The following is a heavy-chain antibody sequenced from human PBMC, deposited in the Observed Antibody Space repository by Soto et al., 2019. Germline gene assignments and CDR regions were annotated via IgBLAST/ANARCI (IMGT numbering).Heavy chain of an antibody. J-gene: IGHJ3*02. Sequence: PVGSLRLSCAASGFAFTGHPMSWVRQAPEKGLEWVAGISDGGDLTYNADSVKGRFAISRDNSRNTLYLQMNSLRAEDTAVYYCARRVIGSPRAFDIWGQGTMVTVSS. V-gene: IGHV3-23*01. D-gene: IGHD6-19*01. CDR2: ISDGGDLT. CDR1: GFAFTGHP. CDR3: ARRVIGSPRAFDI.